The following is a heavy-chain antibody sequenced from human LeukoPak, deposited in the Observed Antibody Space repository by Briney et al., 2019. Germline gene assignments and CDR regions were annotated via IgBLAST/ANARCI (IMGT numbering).Heavy chain of an antibody. D-gene: IGHD6-13*01. CDR1: GYTFTSYD. CDR3: ARGRYSSRRPFSDY. V-gene: IGHV1-8*01. J-gene: IGHJ4*02. CDR2: MNPNSGNT. Sequence: ASVKVSCKASGYTFTSYDINWVRQATGRGLEWMGWMNPNSGNTGYAQKFQGRVTMTRNTSISTAYMELSSLRSEDTAVYYCARGRYSSRRPFSDYWGQGTLVTVSS.